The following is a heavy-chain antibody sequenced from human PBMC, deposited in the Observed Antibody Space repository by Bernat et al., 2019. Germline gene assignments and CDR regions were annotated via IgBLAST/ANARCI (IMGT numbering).Heavy chain of an antibody. CDR3: ARDDGTYFYY. CDR2: IIGSGGRT. J-gene: IGHJ4*02. V-gene: IGHV3-23*01. D-gene: IGHD1-26*01. Sequence: EVQLLESGGGLAQPGGSLRLSCAASGFTFSSYAMSWVRQAPGKGLEWVSGIIGSGGRTYCADSVKGRFTISRDNSKNTLYLQMNSLRAEDTAVYYCARDDGTYFYYWGQGTLVTVSS. CDR1: GFTFSSYA.